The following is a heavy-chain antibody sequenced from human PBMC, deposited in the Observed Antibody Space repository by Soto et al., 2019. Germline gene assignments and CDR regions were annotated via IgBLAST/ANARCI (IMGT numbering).Heavy chain of an antibody. J-gene: IGHJ4*02. Sequence: GGSLRLSCAASGFTFSDYYMSWIRQAPGKGLEWVSYISSSSSYTNYADSVKGRFTIPRDNAKNSLYLQMNSLRAEDTAVYYCARDRYYDSSGYSPLDYWGQGTLVTVSS. D-gene: IGHD3-22*01. CDR3: ARDRYYDSSGYSPLDY. CDR2: ISSSSSYT. CDR1: GFTFSDYY. V-gene: IGHV3-11*06.